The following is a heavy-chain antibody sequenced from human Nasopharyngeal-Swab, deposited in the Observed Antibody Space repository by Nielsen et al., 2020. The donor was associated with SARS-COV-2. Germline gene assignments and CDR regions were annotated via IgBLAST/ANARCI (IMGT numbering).Heavy chain of an antibody. CDR3: ARDSPASRYSNPVDY. V-gene: IGHV7-4-1*02. Sequence: ASVKVSCKASGYTFTSYAMNWVRQAPGQGLEWMGWINTNTGNPTYAQGFTGRFVFSLDTSVSTAYLQISSLKAEDTAVYYCARDSPASRYSNPVDYWGQGTLVTVSS. J-gene: IGHJ4*02. CDR1: GYTFTSYA. CDR2: INTNTGNP. D-gene: IGHD6-13*01.